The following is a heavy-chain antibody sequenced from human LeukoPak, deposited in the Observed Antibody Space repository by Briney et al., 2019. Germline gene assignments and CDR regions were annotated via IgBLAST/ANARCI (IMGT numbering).Heavy chain of an antibody. CDR3: AKDRVFFSYGSGSSIFDY. CDR2: ISGSGGST. CDR1: GFTFSSYA. V-gene: IGHV3-23*01. D-gene: IGHD3-10*01. J-gene: IGHJ4*02. Sequence: GGSLRLSCAASGFTFSSYAMSWVRQAPGKGLEWVSAISGSGGSTYYADSVKGRFTISRDNSKNTLYLQMNSLRAEDTAVYYCAKDRVFFSYGSGSSIFDYWGQGTLVTVSS.